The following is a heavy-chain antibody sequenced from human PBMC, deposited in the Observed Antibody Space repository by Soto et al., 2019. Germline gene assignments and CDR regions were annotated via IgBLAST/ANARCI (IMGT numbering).Heavy chain of an antibody. V-gene: IGHV4-61*01. D-gene: IGHD2-15*01. CDR2: IYYSGST. CDR1: GGSVSSGSYY. J-gene: IGHJ2*01. CDR3: ARRGKVVVAARNWSFDL. Sequence: SETLSLTCTVSGGSVSSGSYYWSWIRQPPGKGLEWIGYIYYSGSTNYNPSLKSRVTISVDTSKNQFSLKLSSVTAADTAVYYCARRGKVVVAARNWSFDLWGRGKLGT.